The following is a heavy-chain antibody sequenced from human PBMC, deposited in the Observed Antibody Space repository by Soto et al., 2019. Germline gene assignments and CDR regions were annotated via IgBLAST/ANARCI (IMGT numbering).Heavy chain of an antibody. V-gene: IGHV3-23*01. CDR1: GFTFSSYA. J-gene: IGHJ6*02. D-gene: IGHD5-18*01. CDR3: AKAMDRVMVPEWYGMDV. CDR2: ISGSGGST. Sequence: EVQLLESGGGLVQPGGSLRLSCAASGFTFSSYAMSWVRQAPGKGLEWVSAISGSGGSTYYADSVKGRFTISRDNSKNALVLQMSSRRAGDTVGYYCAKAMDRVMVPEWYGMDVWGQGTTVPVSS.